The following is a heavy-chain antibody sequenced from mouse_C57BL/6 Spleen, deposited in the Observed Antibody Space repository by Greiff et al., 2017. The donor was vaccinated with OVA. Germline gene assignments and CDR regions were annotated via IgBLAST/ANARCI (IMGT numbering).Heavy chain of an antibody. D-gene: IGHD1-1*01. CDR3: ARRGYGSSNWYFDV. V-gene: IGHV1-50*01. CDR2: IDPSDSYT. Sequence: QVQLQQSGAELVKPGASVKLSCKASGYTFTSYWMQWVKQRPGQGLEWIGEIDPSDSYTNYNQKFKGKATLTVDTSSSTAYMQLSSLTSEDSAVYYCARRGYGSSNWYFDVWGTGTTVTVSS. J-gene: IGHJ1*03. CDR1: GYTFTSYW.